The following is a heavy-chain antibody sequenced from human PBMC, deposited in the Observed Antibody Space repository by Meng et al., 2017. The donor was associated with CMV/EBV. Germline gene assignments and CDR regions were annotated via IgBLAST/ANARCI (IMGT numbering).Heavy chain of an antibody. CDR3: ARDRGYSSSWRRGYYGMGV. CDR2: IYYSGST. D-gene: IGHD6-13*01. J-gene: IGHJ6*02. CDR1: GGSVSSGSYY. V-gene: IGHV4-61*01. Sequence: SETLSLTCTVSGGSVSSGSYYWSWIRQPPGKGLEWIGYIYYSGSTNYNPSLKSRVTISVDTSKNQFSLKLSSVTAADTAVYYCARDRGYSSSWRRGYYGMGVWGQGTTVTVSS.